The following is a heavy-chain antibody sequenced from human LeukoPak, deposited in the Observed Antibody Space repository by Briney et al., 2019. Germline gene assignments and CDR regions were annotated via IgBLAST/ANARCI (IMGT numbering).Heavy chain of an antibody. J-gene: IGHJ4*02. CDR3: ARHDTEMATGFDY. D-gene: IGHD5-24*01. V-gene: IGHV4-59*08. CDR2: IYYSGST. CDR1: GGSISSYY. Sequence: PSETLSLTCTVSGGSISSYYWSWIRQPPGKGLEWIGYIYYSGSTNYNPSLKSRVTISVDTSKNQFSLKLSSVTAADTAVYYCARHDTEMATGFDYWGQGTLVTVS.